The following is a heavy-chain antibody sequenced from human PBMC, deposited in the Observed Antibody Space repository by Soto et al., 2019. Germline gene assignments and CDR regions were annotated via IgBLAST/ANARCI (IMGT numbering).Heavy chain of an antibody. CDR3: GRDLTSNANCIDP. J-gene: IGHJ5*02. CDR2: IYYTGKT. Sequence: SETLSLTCSVSGDYIHVGGYYWTWIRQRPGKGLEWMGYIYYTGKTYYNPSLESRLTMSMDRSKNQFSLRLTSVTAADTAVYFCGRDLTSNANCIDPWGQGTLVTVSS. D-gene: IGHD2-2*01. V-gene: IGHV4-30-4*01. CDR1: GDYIHVGGYY.